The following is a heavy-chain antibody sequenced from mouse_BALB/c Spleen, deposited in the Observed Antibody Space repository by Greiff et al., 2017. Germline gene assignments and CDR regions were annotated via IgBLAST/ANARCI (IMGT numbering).Heavy chain of an antibody. D-gene: IGHD1-1*01. V-gene: IGHV1-7*01. J-gene: IGHJ4*01. Sequence: VQLHQSGAELAKPGASVKMSCKASGYTFTSYWMHWVKQRPGQGLEWIGYINPSTGYTEYNQKFKDKATLTADKSSSTAYMQLSSLTSEDSAVYYCARRDYGSRWAMDYWGQGTSVTVSS. CDR3: ARRDYGSRWAMDY. CDR2: INPSTGYT. CDR1: GYTFTSYW.